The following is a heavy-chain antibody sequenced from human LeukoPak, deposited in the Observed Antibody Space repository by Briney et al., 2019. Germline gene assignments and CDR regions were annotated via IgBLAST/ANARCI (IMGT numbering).Heavy chain of an antibody. J-gene: IGHJ6*02. CDR1: GGSISSYY. CDR3: ARVPRLRIVSDYYYYYGMDV. D-gene: IGHD2/OR15-2a*01. Sequence: SETLSLTCTVSGGSISSYYWSWIRQPPGKGLEWIGYIYYSGSTNYNPSPKSRVTISVDTSKNQFSLKLSSVTAADTAVYYCARVPRLRIVSDYYYYYGMDVWCQGTTVTVSS. V-gene: IGHV4-59*01. CDR2: IYYSGST.